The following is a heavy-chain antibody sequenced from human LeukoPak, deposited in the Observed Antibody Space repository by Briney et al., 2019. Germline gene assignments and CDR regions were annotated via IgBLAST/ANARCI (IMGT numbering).Heavy chain of an antibody. CDR1: GFTFSSYW. J-gene: IGHJ3*02. V-gene: IGHV3-74*01. Sequence: GGSLRLSCAASGFTFSSYWMHWVRQAPGKGLVWVSRINSDGSSTSYADSVKGRFTISRDNAKNTLYLQMNSLRAEDTAVYYCARERGGGWWELQTYAFDIWGQGTMVTVSS. D-gene: IGHD1-26*01. CDR3: ARERGGGWWELQTYAFDI. CDR2: INSDGSST.